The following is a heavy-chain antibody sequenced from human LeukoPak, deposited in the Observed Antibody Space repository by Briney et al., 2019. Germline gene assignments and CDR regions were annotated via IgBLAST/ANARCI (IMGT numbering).Heavy chain of an antibody. CDR2: ISGSGGST. D-gene: IGHD6-6*01. V-gene: IGHV3-23*01. J-gene: IGHJ3*02. CDR1: GFTFSSYA. CDR3: AKDQGYSRSSVAFDI. Sequence: GGSLRLSCAASGFTFSSYAMSWFRQAPEKGLEWVSAISGSGGSTYYADSVKGRFTISRDNSKNTLYLQMNSLRAEDTAVYYCAKDQGYSRSSVAFDIWGQGTMVTVSS.